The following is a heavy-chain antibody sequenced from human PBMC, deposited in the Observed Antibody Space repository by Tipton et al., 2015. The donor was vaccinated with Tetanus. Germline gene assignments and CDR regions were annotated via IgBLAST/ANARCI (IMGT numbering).Heavy chain of an antibody. Sequence: GSLRLSCAASGFTFSSYFMNWVRQAPGKGLEWVSVIYSGGSTYYADSVKGRFTISRDYSKNTLFLQMNSLRAEDTAVYYCARVVGLGRLDYWGQGTLVTVSS. J-gene: IGHJ4*02. CDR2: IYSGGST. D-gene: IGHD6-19*01. CDR1: GFTFSSYF. CDR3: ARVVGLGRLDY. V-gene: IGHV3-66*01.